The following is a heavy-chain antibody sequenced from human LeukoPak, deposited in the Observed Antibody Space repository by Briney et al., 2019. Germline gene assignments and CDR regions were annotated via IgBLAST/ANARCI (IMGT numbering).Heavy chain of an antibody. J-gene: IGHJ4*02. CDR2: FYHSGST. CDR3: ARVRVTPYISIDS. D-gene: IGHD4-23*01. Sequence: SETLSLTCTVSGYFIRSGFYWGWIRQPPGKGLEWIGSFYHSGSTYYNPSLESRVTISLDTSKNQFSLKLNSVTAADTAVYYCARVRVTPYISIDSWGQGTLVTVSS. V-gene: IGHV4-38-2*02. CDR1: GYFIRSGFY.